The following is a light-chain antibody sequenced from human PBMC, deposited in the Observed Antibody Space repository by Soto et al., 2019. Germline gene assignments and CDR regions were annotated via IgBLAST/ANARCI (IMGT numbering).Light chain of an antibody. J-gene: IGKJ1*01. CDR2: AAS. CDR1: QSINSY. V-gene: IGKV1-39*01. CDR3: QQSFSTPRT. Sequence: MTQSPSSQSASVGDRVTITCRASQSINSYLNWYQQKPGKAPKLLIYAASSLQSGVPSRFSGSGSETDFTLTITSLQPDDFATYYCQQSFSTPRTFGQGTRVDI.